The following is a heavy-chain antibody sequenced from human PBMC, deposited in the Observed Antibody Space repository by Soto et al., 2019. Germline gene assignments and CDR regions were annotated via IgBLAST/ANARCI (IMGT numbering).Heavy chain of an antibody. Sequence: SETLSLTCTVTGGSISSGGYYWSWIRQHPGKGLEWIGYIYYSGTTYYNPSLKSRVTISVDTSKNQFSLKLSSVSAADTALYYCARCSLVVVPAPGFDPWGRGTLVTVSS. D-gene: IGHD2-2*01. V-gene: IGHV4-31*03. J-gene: IGHJ5*02. CDR2: IYYSGTT. CDR1: GGSISSGGYY. CDR3: ARCSLVVVPAPGFDP.